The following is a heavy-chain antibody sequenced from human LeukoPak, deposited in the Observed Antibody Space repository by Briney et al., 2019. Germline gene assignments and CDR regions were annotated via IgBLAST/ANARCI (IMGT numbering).Heavy chain of an antibody. V-gene: IGHV4-59*02. J-gene: IGHJ5*02. D-gene: IGHD4-23*01. Sequence: PSETLSLTCTVSGASVSGTYWSWVRQPPGKGLEWIAYIYYGMTTNYNPSLKSRATISLDTSKNQFSLKLSSVTAADTAVYYCARRWNWFDPWGQGTLVTVSS. CDR1: GASVSGTY. CDR3: ARRWNWFDP. CDR2: IYYGMTT.